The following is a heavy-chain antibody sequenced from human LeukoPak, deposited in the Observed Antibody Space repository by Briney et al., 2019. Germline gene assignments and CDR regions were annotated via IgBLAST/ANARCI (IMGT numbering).Heavy chain of an antibody. V-gene: IGHV4-38-2*02. D-gene: IGHD5-12*01. CDR1: AYSISSGYY. CDR2: IYHSGST. J-gene: IGHJ4*02. Sequence: PSETLSLTCTVSAYSISSGYYWGWIRQPPGKGLEWIGSIYHSGSTYYNPSLKSRVTISVDTSKNQFSLKLSSVTAADTALYYCARLSGYAAQGPDYWGQGTLVTVSS. CDR3: ARLSGYAAQGPDY.